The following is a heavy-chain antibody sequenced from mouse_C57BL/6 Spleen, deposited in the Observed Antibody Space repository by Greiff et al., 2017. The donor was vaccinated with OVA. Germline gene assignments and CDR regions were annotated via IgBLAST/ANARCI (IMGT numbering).Heavy chain of an antibody. CDR2: LWWDADK. Sequence: QVTLKVCGPGLLQPSQTLSLTCSFSGFSLSTFGMGVGWNRQPSGKGLEWLAHLWWDADKYYNPALKSRLTISKYTSKTPVFLKIAKVDTADTATYYCAAGTAQATRSYWGQGTLVTVSA. CDR1: GFSLSTFGMG. D-gene: IGHD3-2*02. CDR3: AAGTAQATRSY. V-gene: IGHV8-8*01. J-gene: IGHJ3*01.